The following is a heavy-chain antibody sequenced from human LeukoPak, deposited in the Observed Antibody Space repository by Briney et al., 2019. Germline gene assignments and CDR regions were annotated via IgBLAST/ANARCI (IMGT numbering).Heavy chain of an antibody. CDR2: INPSGGST. D-gene: IGHD2-15*01. Sequence: ASVKVSCKASGYTFTNYYMHWVRQAPGQGLEWMGIINPSGGSTSYAQKFQGRVTMTRDTSTSTVYMELSNLRSEDTAVYYCARDEIRIGTRTGFDYWGQGTLVTVSS. CDR3: ARDEIRIGTRTGFDY. CDR1: GYTFTNYY. V-gene: IGHV1-46*01. J-gene: IGHJ4*02.